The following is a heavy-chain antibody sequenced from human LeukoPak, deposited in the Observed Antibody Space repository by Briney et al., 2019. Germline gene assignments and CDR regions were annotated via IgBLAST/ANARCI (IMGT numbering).Heavy chain of an antibody. J-gene: IGHJ4*02. CDR2: INHSGST. CDR3: ARASVRYFDY. CDR1: GGSFSGYY. V-gene: IGHV4-34*01. D-gene: IGHD3-10*02. Sequence: SEALSLTCAVYGGSFSGYYWSWLRQPPGKGLEWIGEINHSGSTNYNPSLKSRVTISVDTSKNQFSLKLSSVTAADTAVYYCARASVRYFDYWGQGTLVTVSS.